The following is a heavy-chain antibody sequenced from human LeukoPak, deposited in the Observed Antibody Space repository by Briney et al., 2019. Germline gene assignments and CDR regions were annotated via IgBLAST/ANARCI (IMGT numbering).Heavy chain of an antibody. J-gene: IGHJ3*02. V-gene: IGHV3-23*01. CDR3: AGGDSYAIDAFDI. CDR1: GFTFRYHA. CDR2: ITSSADGT. D-gene: IGHD2-21*02. Sequence: GGSLRLSCAASGFTFRYHAMSWVRQAPGKGLEWLSTITSSADGTYYADSVKGRFTISRDNSKNTLYLQMNSLRAEDTAVYYCAGGDSYAIDAFDIWGQGTMVTVSS.